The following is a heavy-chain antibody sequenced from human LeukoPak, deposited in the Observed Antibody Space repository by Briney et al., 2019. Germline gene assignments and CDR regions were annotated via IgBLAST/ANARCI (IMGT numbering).Heavy chain of an antibody. D-gene: IGHD3-22*01. J-gene: IGHJ4*02. CDR3: ARGASHYYDSSGYPY. Sequence: GGSLRLSCAASGFTFSSYEMNWVRQAPGKGLEWVSYISSSGSTIYYADSVKGRFTISRDNSKNTLYLQMGSLRAEDMAVYYCARGASHYYDSSGYPYWGQGTLVTVSS. CDR2: ISSSGSTI. V-gene: IGHV3-48*03. CDR1: GFTFSSYE.